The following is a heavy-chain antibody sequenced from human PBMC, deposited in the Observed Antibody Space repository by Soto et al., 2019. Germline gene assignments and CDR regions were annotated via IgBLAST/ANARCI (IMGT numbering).Heavy chain of an antibody. CDR2: IYYSGST. J-gene: IGHJ4*02. V-gene: IGHV4-30-4*01. CDR1: GGSISSGAYY. D-gene: IGHD1-26*01. CDR3: ARDLVSLGSYFDY. Sequence: TSETLSLTCTVSGGSISSGAYYWSWIRQPPGKGLEWIGYIYYSGSTYYNPSLKSRITISVDTSKNQFSLNLSSVTAADTAVYYCARDLVSLGSYFDYWGQGTLVTVSS.